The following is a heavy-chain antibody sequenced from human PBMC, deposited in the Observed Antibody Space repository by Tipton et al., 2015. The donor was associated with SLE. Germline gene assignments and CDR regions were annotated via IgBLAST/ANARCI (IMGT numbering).Heavy chain of an antibody. J-gene: IGHJ6*02. CDR1: RGSLSSGDYY. Sequence: TLSLTCTVSRGSLSSGDYYWSWIRQPPGKGLEWIGYIYYSGRTNYNPSLKSRVTISVDTSKNQFSLKLSSVTAADTAVYYCARGGCGGDCSDYGMDVWGQGTTVIVSS. CDR3: ARGGCGGDCSDYGMDV. V-gene: IGHV4-61*08. CDR2: IYYSGRT. D-gene: IGHD2-21*02.